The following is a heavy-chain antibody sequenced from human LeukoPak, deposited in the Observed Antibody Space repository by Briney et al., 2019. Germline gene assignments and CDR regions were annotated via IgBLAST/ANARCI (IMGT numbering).Heavy chain of an antibody. V-gene: IGHV3-74*01. CDR2: INTDGSTT. Sequence: GGSLRLSCEVSGFTFNNYWMHWVRQAPGKGLVWVSGINTDGSTTNYADSVKGRFTISRDNAKNTVSLHMNSLRADDTAVYYCARGKRQLTLDYWGQGNLVTVSS. D-gene: IGHD1-1*01. CDR3: ARGKRQLTLDY. CDR1: GFTFNNYW. J-gene: IGHJ4*02.